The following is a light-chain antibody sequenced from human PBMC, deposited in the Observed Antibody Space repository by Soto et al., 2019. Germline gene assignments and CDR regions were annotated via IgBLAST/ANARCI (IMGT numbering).Light chain of an antibody. CDR2: DAS. CDR1: QDISNY. J-gene: IGKJ4*01. CDR3: QQYDNLWLP. V-gene: IGKV1-33*01. Sequence: DIQMTQSPSSLSASVGDRVTITCQASQDISNYLNWYQQKPGKAPKLLIYDASNLETGVPSRFSGSGSGSDFTFTISSLQPEDIATYYCQQYDNLWLPFGGGTKVEIK.